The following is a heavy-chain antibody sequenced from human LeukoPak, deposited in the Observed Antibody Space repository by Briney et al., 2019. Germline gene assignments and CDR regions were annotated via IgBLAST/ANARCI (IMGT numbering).Heavy chain of an antibody. CDR1: GGSISSSNW. D-gene: IGHD1-20*01. V-gene: IGHV4-4*02. Sequence: SETLSLTCAVSGGSISSSNWWSWVRQPPGKGLEWIGEIYHSGSTNYNPSLKSRVTISVDTSKNQFSLKLSSVTAADTAVYYCARVARNITGTTGWFDPWGQGTLVTVSS. J-gene: IGHJ5*02. CDR3: ARVARNITGTTGWFDP. CDR2: IYHSGST.